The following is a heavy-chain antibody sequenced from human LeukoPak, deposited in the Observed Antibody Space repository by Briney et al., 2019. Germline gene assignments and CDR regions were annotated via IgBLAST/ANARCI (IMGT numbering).Heavy chain of an antibody. D-gene: IGHD2-21*01. CDR2: IKPDESET. Sequence: GGSLRLSCAASGFTFSSKWMSWFRQAPGKGLEGVAHIKPDESETYYVESVKGRFTISRDNAKNLVSLQMNSLRDGDTGVYYCATMVSIAGDSWGRGTLVTVSS. J-gene: IGHJ5*01. CDR3: ATMVSIAGDS. V-gene: IGHV3-7*01. CDR1: GFTFSSKW.